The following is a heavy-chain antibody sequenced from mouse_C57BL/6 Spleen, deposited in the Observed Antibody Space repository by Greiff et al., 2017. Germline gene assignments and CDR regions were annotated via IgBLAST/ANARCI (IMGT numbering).Heavy chain of an antibody. CDR3: ARGANYYGSSRYFDV. Sequence: QVQLQQPGAELVKPGASVKLSCKASGYTFTSYWMQWVKQRPGQGLEWIGEIDPSDSYTNYNQKFKGKATLTVDTTSSTAYMQLSRLTSEDSAVYYCARGANYYGSSRYFDVWGTGTTVTVSS. CDR2: IDPSDSYT. D-gene: IGHD1-1*01. J-gene: IGHJ1*03. V-gene: IGHV1-50*01. CDR1: GYTFTSYW.